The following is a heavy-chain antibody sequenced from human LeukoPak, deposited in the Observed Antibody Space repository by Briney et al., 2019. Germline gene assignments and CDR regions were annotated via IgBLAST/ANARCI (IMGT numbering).Heavy chain of an antibody. J-gene: IGHJ3*02. CDR1: GFTFSNAW. D-gene: IGHD1-26*01. CDR3: TTVGVGSTLHAFDI. V-gene: IGHV3-15*01. CDR2: IKSKTDGGTT. Sequence: GGSLRLSCAASGFTFSNAWVSWVRQAPGKGLEWVGRIKSKTDGGTTDYAAPVKGRFTISRDDSKNTLYLQMNSLKTEDTAVYYCTTVGVGSTLHAFDIWGQGTMVTVSS.